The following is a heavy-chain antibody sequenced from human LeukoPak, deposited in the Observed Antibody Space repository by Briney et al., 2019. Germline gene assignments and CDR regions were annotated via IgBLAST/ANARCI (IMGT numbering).Heavy chain of an antibody. Sequence: ASVKVSCKASGYTFISYDINWVRQATGQGLEWMGWMNPNSGGTNYAQKFQGRVTMTRDTSISTAYMELSRLRSDDTAVYYCASAGTYYGSGSPADAFDIWGQGTMVTVSS. CDR3: ASAGTYYGSGSPADAFDI. CDR2: MNPNSGGT. CDR1: GYTFISYD. D-gene: IGHD3-10*01. J-gene: IGHJ3*02. V-gene: IGHV1-2*02.